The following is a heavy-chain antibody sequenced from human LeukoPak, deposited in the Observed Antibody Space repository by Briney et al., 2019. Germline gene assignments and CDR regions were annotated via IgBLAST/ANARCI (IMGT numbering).Heavy chain of an antibody. CDR3: ASQERNFDY. CDR1: GYTFTSYG. CDR2: IIPILGIA. J-gene: IGHJ4*02. Sequence: SVKVSCKASGYTFTSYGISWVRQAPGQGLEWMGRIIPILGIANYAQKFQGRVTITADKSTSTAYMELSSLRSEDTAVYYCASQERNFDYWGQGTLVTVSP. V-gene: IGHV1-69*04. D-gene: IGHD1-1*01.